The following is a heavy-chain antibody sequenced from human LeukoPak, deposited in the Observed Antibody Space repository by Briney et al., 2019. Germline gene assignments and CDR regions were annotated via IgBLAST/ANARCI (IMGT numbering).Heavy chain of an antibody. J-gene: IGHJ4*02. CDR3: ARVTEAAAGSWSYYFDY. CDR2: ISSSGSTI. Sequence: GGSLRLSCAASGFTFSDYYISWIRQAPGKGLEWVSYISSSGSTIYYADSVKGRFTTSRDNAKNSLYLQMNSLRAEDTAVYYCARVTEAAAGSWSYYFDYWGQGTLVTVSS. V-gene: IGHV3-11*01. D-gene: IGHD6-13*01. CDR1: GFTFSDYY.